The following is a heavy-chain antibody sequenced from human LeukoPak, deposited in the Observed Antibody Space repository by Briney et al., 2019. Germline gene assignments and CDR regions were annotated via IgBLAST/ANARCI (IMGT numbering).Heavy chain of an antibody. CDR1: GFTFSSYS. Sequence: PGGSLRLSCAASGFTFSSYSMNWVRQAPGKGLEWVSYISSRSSTIYYADSVKGRFTISRDNAKNSLYLQMNSLRAEDTAVYYCARAPDTDWFDPWGQGTLVTVSS. CDR3: ARAPDTDWFDP. D-gene: IGHD5-18*01. CDR2: ISSRSSTI. J-gene: IGHJ5*02. V-gene: IGHV3-48*04.